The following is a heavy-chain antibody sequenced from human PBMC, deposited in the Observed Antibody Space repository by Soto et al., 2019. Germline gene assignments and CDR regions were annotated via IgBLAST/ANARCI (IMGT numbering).Heavy chain of an antibody. CDR1: GFTFSRYA. CDR2: ISYDGSNK. CDR3: AAGKLGGYYDSSGSSIFDY. V-gene: IGHV3-30-3*01. D-gene: IGHD3-22*01. J-gene: IGHJ4*02. Sequence: PGGSLRLSCAASGFTFSRYAMHWVRQAPGKGLEWVAVISYDGSNKYYADSVKGRFTISRDNSKNTLYLQMNSLRAEDTAVYYCAAGKLGGYYDSSGSSIFDYWGQGTLVTVSS.